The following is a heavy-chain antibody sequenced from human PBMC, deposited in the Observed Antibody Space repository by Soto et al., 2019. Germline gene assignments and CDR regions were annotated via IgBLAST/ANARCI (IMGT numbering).Heavy chain of an antibody. V-gene: IGHV1-18*04. CDR2: ISPLTGRI. J-gene: IGHJ4*02. CDR3: ARDDPDYYDTHDYFEPIDY. D-gene: IGHD3-22*01. CDR1: GYTFPTYG. Sequence: QVQLVQSGAEVKKPGASVKVSCKTSGYTFPTYGISWVRQAPGQGLEWMGWISPLTGRINYAQKFQVRATMAADTSTTTAYMELRSLRVDDTAVYYCARDDPDYYDTHDYFEPIDYWGQGTLVSVSP.